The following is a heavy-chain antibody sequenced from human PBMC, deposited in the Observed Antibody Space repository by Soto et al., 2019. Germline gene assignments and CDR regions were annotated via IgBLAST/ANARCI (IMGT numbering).Heavy chain of an antibody. Sequence: ASVKVSCQASGYTFTSYGISWVRQAPGQGLEWMGWISAYNGNTNYAQKLQGRVTMTTDTSTSTAYMELRSLRSDDTAVYYCARDTAQLLWFGASFDWGQGTLVTVSS. CDR1: GYTFTSYG. D-gene: IGHD3-10*01. V-gene: IGHV1-18*01. CDR3: ARDTAQLLWFGASFD. J-gene: IGHJ4*02. CDR2: ISAYNGNT.